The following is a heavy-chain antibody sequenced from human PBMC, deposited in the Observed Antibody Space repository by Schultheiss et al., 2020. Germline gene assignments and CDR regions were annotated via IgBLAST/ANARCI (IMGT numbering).Heavy chain of an antibody. CDR2: ISWNSGSI. J-gene: IGHJ6*02. D-gene: IGHD3-3*01. CDR3: AKMDDTIFGVSTGMDV. V-gene: IGHV3-9*01. CDR1: GFTFDDYA. Sequence: GGSLRLSCAASGFTFDDYAMHWVRQAPGKGLEWVSGISWNSGSIGYADSVKGRFTISRDNAKNSLYLQMNSLRAEDTALYYCAKMDDTIFGVSTGMDVWGQGTTVTVSS.